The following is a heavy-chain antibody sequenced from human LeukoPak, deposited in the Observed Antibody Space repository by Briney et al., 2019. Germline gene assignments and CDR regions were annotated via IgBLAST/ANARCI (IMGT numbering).Heavy chain of an antibody. J-gene: IGHJ4*02. V-gene: IGHV1-2*02. CDR1: GYTFTGYY. CDR3: ARSHYSSGWYYFDY. CDR2: INPNGGDT. D-gene: IGHD6-19*01. Sequence: ASVKVSCKASGYTFTGYYIHWVRQAPGQGLEWMGWINPNGGDTNYAQKFQGRVTMTRDTSISTAYMALSGLKYDDTAVYYCARSHYSSGWYYFDYWGQGTLVTVSS.